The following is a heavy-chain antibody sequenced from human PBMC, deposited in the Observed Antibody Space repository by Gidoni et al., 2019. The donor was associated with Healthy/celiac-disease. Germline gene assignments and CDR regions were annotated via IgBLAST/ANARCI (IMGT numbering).Heavy chain of an antibody. CDR2: INHSGST. CDR1: GGSFSGYY. J-gene: IGHJ3*02. V-gene: IGHV4-34*01. D-gene: IGHD3-10*01. CDR3: GSSNIAGGRAAFDI. Sequence: QVQLQQWGAGLLKPSETLSLTCAVYGGSFSGYYWSWIRQPPGKGLEWIVEINHSGSTNYNPSLKSRVTISVDTSKNQFSLKLSSVTAADTAVYYCGSSNIAGGRAAFDIWGQGTMVTVSS.